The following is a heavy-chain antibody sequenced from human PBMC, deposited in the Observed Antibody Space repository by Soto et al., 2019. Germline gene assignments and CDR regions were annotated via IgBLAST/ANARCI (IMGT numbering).Heavy chain of an antibody. D-gene: IGHD6-19*01. V-gene: IGHV3-30-3*01. J-gene: IGHJ4*02. CDR1: GLTLSNYA. CDR3: ARVTQAVAADY. CDR2: ISYDGSNR. Sequence: QVQLVESGGGVVQPGRSLRLSCAASGLTLSNYAMHWVRQAPGKGLEWVAVISYDGSNRYYADSVKGRFTISRDNSKNTLYLQMNRLSAEDTAVYYCARVTQAVAADYWGQGTLVTVSS.